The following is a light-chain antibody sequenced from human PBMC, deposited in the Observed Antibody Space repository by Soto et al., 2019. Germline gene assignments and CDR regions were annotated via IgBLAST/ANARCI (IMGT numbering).Light chain of an antibody. CDR1: TSNIGHNY. Sequence: QSVLTQPPSVSAAPGQTVTISCSGGTSNIGHNYVSWYQQLPGTAPTLLIYGNDKRPSGIPDRFSGSKSGTSATLAITGLQTGDEADYYCATWDTNRSAVFGGGTQLTVL. V-gene: IGLV1-51*01. CDR2: GND. J-gene: IGLJ7*01. CDR3: ATWDTNRSAV.